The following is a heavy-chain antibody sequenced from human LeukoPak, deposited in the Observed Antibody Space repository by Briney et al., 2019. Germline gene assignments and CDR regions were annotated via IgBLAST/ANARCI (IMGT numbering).Heavy chain of an antibody. CDR2: IYHSGST. CDR1: GGSISSSNW. CDR3: ASTTPHSGSYFGGY. V-gene: IGHV4-4*02. J-gene: IGHJ4*02. D-gene: IGHD1-26*01. Sequence: SETLSLTCAVSGGSISSSNWWSWVRQPPGKGLEWIGEIYHSGSTNYNPSLKSRVTISVDKSKNQFSLKLSSVTAADTAVYYCASTTPHSGSYFGGYWGQGTLVTVSS.